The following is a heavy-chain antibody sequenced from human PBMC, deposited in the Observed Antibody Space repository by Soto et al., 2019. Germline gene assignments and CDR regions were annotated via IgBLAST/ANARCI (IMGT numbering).Heavy chain of an antibody. CDR2: ISGSSTYI. Sequence: GSLRLSCAASGFTFSDYSMNWVRQAPGKGLEWVSSISGSSTYISYGDSVRGRFTISRDNAKNLLYLQINSLRAEDTAVYYCAKTIRGGYSSSWYYFDYWGQGTLVTVSS. D-gene: IGHD6-13*01. CDR1: GFTFSDYS. J-gene: IGHJ4*02. CDR3: AKTIRGGYSSSWYYFDY. V-gene: IGHV3-21*04.